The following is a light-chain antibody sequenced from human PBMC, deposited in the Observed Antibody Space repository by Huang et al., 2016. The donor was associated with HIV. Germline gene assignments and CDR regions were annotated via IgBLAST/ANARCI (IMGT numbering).Light chain of an antibody. CDR3: QQYNGWPRS. J-gene: IGKJ1*01. Sequence: EIVMTQSPGTLSVAPGERATLSCRASQNINTNLAWFQQKPGQGPRLLIYAASTRTAEYPARVSGSGSRTEFALTISSLQSEDIAVYYCQQYNGWPRSFGQGTKVEIK. CDR2: AAS. CDR1: QNINTN. V-gene: IGKV3-15*01.